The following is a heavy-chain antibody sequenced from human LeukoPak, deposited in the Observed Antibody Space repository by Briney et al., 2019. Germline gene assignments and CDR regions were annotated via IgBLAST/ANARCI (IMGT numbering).Heavy chain of an antibody. D-gene: IGHD3-22*01. CDR3: ARCPYDSSGYYSVPSHLDY. CDR1: GFTFSSYW. Sequence: GGSLRLSCAASGFTFSSYWMTWVRQAPGKGLEWVANIKQDGSAKYYVDSLRGRFSISRDNVKNSLFLQMNSLRAEDTAVYYCARCPYDSSGYYSVPSHLDYWGQGTLVTVSS. V-gene: IGHV3-7*01. CDR2: IKQDGSAK. J-gene: IGHJ4*02.